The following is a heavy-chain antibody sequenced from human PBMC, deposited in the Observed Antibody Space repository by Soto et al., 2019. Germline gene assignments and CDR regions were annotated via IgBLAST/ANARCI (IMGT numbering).Heavy chain of an antibody. V-gene: IGHV4-59*01. J-gene: IGHJ4*02. CDR3: ARDSGYYGSGSYYNYFDY. CDR1: GGSISSYY. CDR2: IYYSGST. Sequence: SETLSLTCTVSGGSISSYYWSWIRQPPGKGLEWIGYIYYSGSTNYNPSLKSRVTISVDTSENQFSLKLSSVTAADTAVYYCARDSGYYGSGSYYNYFDYWGQGTLVTV. D-gene: IGHD3-10*01.